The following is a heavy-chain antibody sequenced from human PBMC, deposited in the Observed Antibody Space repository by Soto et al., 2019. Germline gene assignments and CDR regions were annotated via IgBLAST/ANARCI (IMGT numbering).Heavy chain of an antibody. CDR1: GYTFTSYA. D-gene: IGHD3-10*01. V-gene: IGHV1-3*01. Sequence: ASVKVSCKASGYTFTSYAMHWVRQAPGQRDEGMGGINAGNGNTKYSQKFQGRVTITRDTSASTAYMELSSLRSVDTAVYYCARSLLGELFFLDYYYGMDVWGQGTTVTVSS. CDR3: ARSLLGELFFLDYYYGMDV. CDR2: INAGNGNT. J-gene: IGHJ6*02.